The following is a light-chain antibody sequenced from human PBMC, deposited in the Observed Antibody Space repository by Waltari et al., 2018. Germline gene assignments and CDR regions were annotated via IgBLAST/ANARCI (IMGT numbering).Light chain of an antibody. V-gene: IGKV3-20*01. CDR1: HGINSSY. Sequence: EIVLTQSPGTLSLSPGERATLSCRASHGINSSYLAWYQQKPGQAPRLLIYGASRRATGIPDRFSGSGSGTDFTLIISRLEPEDFAVYYCQHYGSASMYTFGQGTKLEIK. CDR2: GAS. CDR3: QHYGSASMYT. J-gene: IGKJ2*01.